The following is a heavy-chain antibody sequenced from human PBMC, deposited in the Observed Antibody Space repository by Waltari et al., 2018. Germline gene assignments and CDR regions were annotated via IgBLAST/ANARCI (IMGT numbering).Heavy chain of an antibody. CDR3: ARTYYDFWSGYSVLDWFDP. J-gene: IGHJ5*02. CDR1: GGSISSSSYY. V-gene: IGHV4-39*01. D-gene: IGHD3-3*01. CDR2: IYYSGST. Sequence: QLQLQESGPGLVKPSETLSLTCTVSGGSISSSSYYWGWIRQPPGTGLEWIGSIYYSGSTYYNPSLKSRVTISVDTSKNQFSLKLSSVTAADTAVYYCARTYYDFWSGYSVLDWFDPWGQGTLVTVSS.